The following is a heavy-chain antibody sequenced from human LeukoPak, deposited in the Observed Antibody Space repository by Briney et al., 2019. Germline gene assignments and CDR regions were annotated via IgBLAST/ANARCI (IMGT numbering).Heavy chain of an antibody. D-gene: IGHD6-19*01. V-gene: IGHV3-30*04. J-gene: IGHJ4*02. CDR3: AKEQGQQWRRFDS. CDR1: GFTFNSYS. Sequence: GGSLRLSCAASGFTFNSYSMHWVRQAPGKGLKWVAVISSHGSNKDYADSVKGRFTISRDNSENTLYLQMDSLTTEDTGVYYCAKEQGQQWRRFDSWGQGSPVTVSS. CDR2: ISSHGSNK.